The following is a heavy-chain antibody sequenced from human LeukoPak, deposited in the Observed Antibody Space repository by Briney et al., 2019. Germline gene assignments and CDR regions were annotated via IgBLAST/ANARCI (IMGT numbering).Heavy chain of an antibody. Sequence: GGSLRFSCAASGFTFSSYSMNWVRQAPGKGLEWVSSISSSSSYIYYADSVKGRFTISRDNAKNSLYLQMNSLRAEDTAVYYCARDLGDGYTIDYWGQGTLVTVSS. V-gene: IGHV3-21*01. CDR2: ISSSSSYI. J-gene: IGHJ4*02. D-gene: IGHD5-24*01. CDR1: GFTFSSYS. CDR3: ARDLGDGYTIDY.